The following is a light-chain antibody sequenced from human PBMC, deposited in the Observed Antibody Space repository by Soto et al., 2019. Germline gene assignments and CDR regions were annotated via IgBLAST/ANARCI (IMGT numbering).Light chain of an antibody. CDR1: QSISSSY. CDR2: GAS. CDR3: QQYGSSSWT. V-gene: IGKV3-20*01. J-gene: IGKJ1*01. Sequence: IGLPQSPGTLSLSPGKRATLSCRASQSISSSYLAWYQQRPGQAPRLLIYGASSRATGIPDRFSGSGSGTEFTLTISRLEPEDFAVYYCQQYGSSSWTFGQGTKVDIK.